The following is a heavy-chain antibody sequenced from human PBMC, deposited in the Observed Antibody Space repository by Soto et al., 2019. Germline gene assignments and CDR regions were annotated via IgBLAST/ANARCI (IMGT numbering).Heavy chain of an antibody. Sequence: SETLSLTCAVYGGSFSGYYWSWIRQPPGKGLEWIGEINHSGSTNYNPSLKSRVTISVDTSKNQLSLKLSSVTAADTAVYYCARAGPHVRPLNYDFWSGYYTAFDYWGQGTLVTVSS. J-gene: IGHJ4*02. CDR3: ARAGPHVRPLNYDFWSGYYTAFDY. V-gene: IGHV4-34*01. D-gene: IGHD3-3*01. CDR1: GGSFSGYY. CDR2: INHSGST.